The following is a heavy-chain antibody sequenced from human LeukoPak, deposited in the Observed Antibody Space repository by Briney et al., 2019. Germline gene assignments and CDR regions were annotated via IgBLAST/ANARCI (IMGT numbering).Heavy chain of an antibody. Sequence: GGSLRLSCAASGFIFGSYKMSWVRQAPGKGLEWVANIKQDGGEKYYVDSVKGRFTISRDNSRTSLYLQMNTLRVEDTAVYYCVSHSVTTNYYCYAMDVWGQGTTVTVSS. CDR1: GFIFGSYK. D-gene: IGHD4-17*01. V-gene: IGHV3-7*01. CDR3: VSHSVTTNYYCYAMDV. CDR2: IKQDGGEK. J-gene: IGHJ6*02.